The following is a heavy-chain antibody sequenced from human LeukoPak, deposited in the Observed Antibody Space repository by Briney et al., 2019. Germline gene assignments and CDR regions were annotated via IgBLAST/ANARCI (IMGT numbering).Heavy chain of an antibody. J-gene: IGHJ4*02. CDR1: GFTFSNAW. V-gene: IGHV3-23*01. CDR2: ISGSGGST. Sequence: GGSLRLSCAASGFTFSNAWMSWVRQAPGKGLEWVSAISGSGGSTYYADSVKGRFTISRDNSKNTLYLQMNSLRAEDTAVYYCAKVGGYSGYDSVDYWGQGTLVTVSS. CDR3: AKVGGYSGYDSVDY. D-gene: IGHD5-12*01.